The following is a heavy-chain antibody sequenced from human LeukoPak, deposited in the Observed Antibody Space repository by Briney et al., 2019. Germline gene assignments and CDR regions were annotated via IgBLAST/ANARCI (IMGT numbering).Heavy chain of an antibody. CDR3: ARTGYSSSWYQSYYYYMDV. CDR2: IIPIFGTA. Sequence: SVKVSCKASGGTFSSYSISWVRQAPGQGLEWIGGIIPIFGTANYAQKFQGRVTITTDESMSTAYMELSSLRYEDTAVYYCARTGYSSSWYQSYYYYMDVWGKGTTVTVSS. J-gene: IGHJ6*03. CDR1: GGTFSSYS. V-gene: IGHV1-69*05. D-gene: IGHD6-13*01.